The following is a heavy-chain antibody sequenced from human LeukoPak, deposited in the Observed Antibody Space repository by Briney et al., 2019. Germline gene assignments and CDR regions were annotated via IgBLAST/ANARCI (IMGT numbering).Heavy chain of an antibody. V-gene: IGHV4-39*01. D-gene: IGHD6-19*01. J-gene: IGHJ4*02. CDR2: IYYSGST. CDR3: ARHNGAVAVAGTFQRPSHFDY. CDR1: GGSISSSSYY. Sequence: PSETLSLTCTVSGGSISSSSYYWGWIRQPPGKGLEWIVSIYYSGSTYYNPSLKSRVTISVDTSKNQFSLKLSSVTAADTAVYYCARHNGAVAVAGTFQRPSHFDYWGQGTLVTVSS.